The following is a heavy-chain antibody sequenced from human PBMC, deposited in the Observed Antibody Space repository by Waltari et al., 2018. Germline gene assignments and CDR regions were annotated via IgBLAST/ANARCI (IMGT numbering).Heavy chain of an antibody. D-gene: IGHD2-21*01. CDR2: IIPIFGTA. CDR1: GGTFSSYA. V-gene: IGHV1-69*14. J-gene: IGHJ2*01. Sequence: QVQLVQSGAEVKKPGSSVKVSCKASGGTFSSYAISWVRQAPGQGLELIGGIIPIFGTANYAQKFQGRVTITADKSTSTAYMELSSLRSEDTAVYYCARAPCGGDCYSFRWYFDLWGRGTLVTVSS. CDR3: ARAPCGGDCYSFRWYFDL.